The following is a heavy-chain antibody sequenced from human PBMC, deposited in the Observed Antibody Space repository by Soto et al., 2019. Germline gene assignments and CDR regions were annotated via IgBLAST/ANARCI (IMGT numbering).Heavy chain of an antibody. V-gene: IGHV4-30-2*01. Sequence: PSETLSLTCAVPGGSISSGGYSWSWIRQPPGKGLEWIGYMYHSGSTYYNPSLKSRVTISIDRSKNQFSLKLSSVTAADTAVYYCARVPEYWGQGILVTVSS. CDR2: MYHSGST. J-gene: IGHJ4*02. CDR1: GGSISSGGYS. D-gene: IGHD2-2*01. CDR3: ARVPEY.